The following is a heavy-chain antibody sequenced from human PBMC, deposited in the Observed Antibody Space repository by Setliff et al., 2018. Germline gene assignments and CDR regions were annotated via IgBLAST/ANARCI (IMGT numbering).Heavy chain of an antibody. D-gene: IGHD2-2*01. V-gene: IGHV3-9*03. CDR1: GFTFDDYA. Sequence: SLKISCAASGFTFDDYAMHWVRQAPGKGLEWVSGISWNSGIVAYADSVKGRFTISRDNAKNSLYLQMNSLRAEDMALYYCAKGYCSSTSCYVDYWG. CDR2: ISWNSGIV. J-gene: IGHJ4*03. CDR3: AKGYCSSTSCYVDY.